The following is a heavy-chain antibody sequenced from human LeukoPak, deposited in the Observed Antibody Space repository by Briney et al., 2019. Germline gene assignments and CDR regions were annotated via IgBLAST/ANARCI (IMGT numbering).Heavy chain of an antibody. Sequence: ASVKVSCKASGYTFTVYYMHWVRQAPGQGLGWMGRINPNGGGTNYAQKYQGRVTMTSDTSISTAYMELSRLRSDDTAVYYCARERKITIFGVACDYWGQGTLVTVSS. CDR3: ARERKITIFGVACDY. CDR2: INPNGGGT. V-gene: IGHV1-2*06. CDR1: GYTFTVYY. D-gene: IGHD3-3*01. J-gene: IGHJ4*02.